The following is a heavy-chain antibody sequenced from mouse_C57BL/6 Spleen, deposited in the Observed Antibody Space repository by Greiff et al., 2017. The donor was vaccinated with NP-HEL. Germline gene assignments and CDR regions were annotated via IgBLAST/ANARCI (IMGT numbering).Heavy chain of an antibody. CDR3: ARYYDSHYYAMDY. CDR2: ISSGGSYT. J-gene: IGHJ4*01. CDR1: GFTFSSYG. V-gene: IGHV5-6*01. Sequence: EVQGVESGGDLVKPGGSLKLSCAASGFTFSSYGMSWVRQTPDKRLEWVATISSGGSYTYYPDSVKGRFTISRDNAKNTLYLQMSSLKSEDTAMYYCARYYDSHYYAMDYWGQGTSVTVSS. D-gene: IGHD2-4*01.